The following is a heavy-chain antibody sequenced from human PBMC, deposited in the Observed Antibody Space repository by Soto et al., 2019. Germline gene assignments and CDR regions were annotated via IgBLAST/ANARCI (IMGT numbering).Heavy chain of an antibody. CDR1: GFTFSSYG. D-gene: IGHD5-18*01. V-gene: IGHV3-30*18. J-gene: IGHJ4*02. CDR3: AKAPGYSYGYYYFDY. Sequence: QVQLVESGGGVVQPGRSLRLSCAASGFTFSSYGMHWVRQAPGKGLEWVAVISYDGSNKYYADSVKGRFTISRDNSKNTLYLQMNSLRAEDTAVYYCAKAPGYSYGYYYFDYWGQGTLVTVSS. CDR2: ISYDGSNK.